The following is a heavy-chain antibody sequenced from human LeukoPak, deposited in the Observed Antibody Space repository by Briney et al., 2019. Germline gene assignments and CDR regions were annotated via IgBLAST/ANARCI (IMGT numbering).Heavy chain of an antibody. V-gene: IGHV4-30-4*01. Sequence: SETLSLTCTVSGGSISSGDYYWSWIRQPPGKGLEWIGFIYYSGSTYYNPSLKSRVTISVDTSKNQFSPKLSSVTAADTAVYYCARVSQTYYDFWSGYYTGGIFDYWGQGTLVTVSS. CDR2: IYYSGST. CDR1: GGSISSGDYY. J-gene: IGHJ4*02. D-gene: IGHD3-3*01. CDR3: ARVSQTYYDFWSGYYTGGIFDY.